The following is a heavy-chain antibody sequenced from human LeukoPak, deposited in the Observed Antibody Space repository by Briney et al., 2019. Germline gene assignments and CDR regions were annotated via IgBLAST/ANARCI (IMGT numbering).Heavy chain of an antibody. CDR2: IYYSGST. CDR3: ANPYSPDFWSGPRDYYMDV. CDR1: GGSISSSSYY. Sequence: SETLSLTCTVSGGSISSSSYYWGWIRQPPGKGLEWIGSIYYSGSTYYNPSLKSRVTISVDTSKNQFSLKLSSVTAADTAVYYCANPYSPDFWSGPRDYYMDVWGKGTTVTVSS. D-gene: IGHD3-3*01. V-gene: IGHV4-39*01. J-gene: IGHJ6*03.